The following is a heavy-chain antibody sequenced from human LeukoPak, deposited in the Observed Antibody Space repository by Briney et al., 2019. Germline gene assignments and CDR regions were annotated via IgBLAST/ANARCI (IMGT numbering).Heavy chain of an antibody. D-gene: IGHD3-22*01. CDR2: ISAYNGNT. CDR1: GYTFTSYG. CDR3: ATDLLYDSSGYRVDY. V-gene: IGHV1-18*01. Sequence: ASVKVSCKASGYTFTSYGISWVRQAPGQGLEWMGWISAYNGNTNYAQKLQGRVTMTEDTSTDTAYMELSSLRSEDTAVYYCATDLLYDSSGYRVDYWGQGTLVTVSS. J-gene: IGHJ4*02.